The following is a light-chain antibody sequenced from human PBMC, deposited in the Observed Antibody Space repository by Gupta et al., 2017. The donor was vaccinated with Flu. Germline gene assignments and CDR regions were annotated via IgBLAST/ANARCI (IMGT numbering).Light chain of an antibody. J-gene: IGLJ3*02. CDR3: QTWGTGNWV. V-gene: IGLV4-69*01. CDR1: SWHSGDA. CDR2: LNSDGSL. Sequence: SWHSGDAIACHQQQQEKRPRYLMKLNSDGSLYKGDGIPGRFSGSSAGAARYLTTSSLQSEDAAYYYCQTWGTGNWVFGGGTKLTVL.